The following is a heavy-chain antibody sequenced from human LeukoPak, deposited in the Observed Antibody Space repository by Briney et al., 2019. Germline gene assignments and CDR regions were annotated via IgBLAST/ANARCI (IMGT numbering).Heavy chain of an antibody. V-gene: IGHV4-4*07. D-gene: IGHD3-10*01. CDR3: ARERLGFRVDV. J-gene: IGHJ6*04. CDR1: GDSISNYY. CDR2: INTSGNT. Sequence: SSETLSLTCTVSGDSISNYYWTWIRQSAGKGLQWIGRINTSGNTNYNPYLKSRVTMSLDTSKNQFSLNLSSVTAADTAVYYCARERLGFRVDVWGKGTTVTVSS.